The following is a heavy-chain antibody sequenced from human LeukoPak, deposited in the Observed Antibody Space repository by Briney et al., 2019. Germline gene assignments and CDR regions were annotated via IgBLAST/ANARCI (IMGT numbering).Heavy chain of an antibody. D-gene: IGHD3-22*01. CDR1: GDSISRSDFY. J-gene: IGHJ1*01. CDR3: ARRRYYDGSGYLE. V-gene: IGHV4-39*01. Sequence: SETLSLTCSVSGDSISRSDFYWDWIRQPPGKGLEWIGTIYYSGRTYYSPSLKSRVTMSVDTPNNQFSLNLRSVTAADTAVYYCARRRYYDGSGYLEWGQGTLLSVSS. CDR2: IYYSGRT.